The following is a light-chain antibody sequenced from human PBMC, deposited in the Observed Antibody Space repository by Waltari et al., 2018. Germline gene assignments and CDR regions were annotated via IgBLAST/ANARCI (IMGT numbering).Light chain of an antibody. J-gene: IGKJ1*01. V-gene: IGKV1-5*03. CDR1: QTISTW. CDR2: KAT. CDR3: QHYDTYSWA. Sequence: DIQMTQSPSTLSASVGDSVTVTCRASQTISTWLAWYQQKPGKAPKLLIYKATNLESGVPSRFSGSGSGTEFTLSISSLQPDDFATYYCQHYDTYSWAFGQGTKVEIK.